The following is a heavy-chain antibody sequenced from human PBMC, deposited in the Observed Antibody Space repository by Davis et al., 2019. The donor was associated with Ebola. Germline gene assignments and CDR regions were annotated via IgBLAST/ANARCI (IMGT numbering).Heavy chain of an antibody. CDR1: GFTFSSYA. CDR2: ISYDGSNK. Sequence: GGSLRPSCAASGFTFSSYAMHWVRQAPGKGLEWVAVISYDGSNKYYADSVKGRFTISRDNSKNTLYLQMNSLRAEDTAVYYCARESIVVVPVWGQGTTVTVSS. CDR3: ARESIVVVPV. V-gene: IGHV3-30-3*01. D-gene: IGHD2-2*01. J-gene: IGHJ6*02.